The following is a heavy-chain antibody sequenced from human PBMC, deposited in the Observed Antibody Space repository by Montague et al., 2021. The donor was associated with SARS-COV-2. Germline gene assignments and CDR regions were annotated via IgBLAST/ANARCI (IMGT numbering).Heavy chain of an antibody. Sequence: SETLSLTCTVSAGSISTNSYYWAWIRQPPGKGLEWIGSIFYSGSTYFNPSLESRLTMSVGTSKNHFSLKLSSVTAADTAVYYCARLWDFYGSGSYKNSWFDPWGQGTRVTVSS. V-gene: IGHV4-39*02. D-gene: IGHD3-10*01. J-gene: IGHJ5*02. CDR1: AGSISTNSYY. CDR3: ARLWDFYGSGSYKNSWFDP. CDR2: IFYSGST.